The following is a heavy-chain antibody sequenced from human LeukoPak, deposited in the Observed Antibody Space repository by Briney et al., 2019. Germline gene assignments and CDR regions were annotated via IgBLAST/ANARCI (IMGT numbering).Heavy chain of an antibody. J-gene: IGHJ6*02. CDR3: AAIPMDYYCYYGMDV. CDR1: GGTFSSYA. V-gene: IGHV1-69*13. Sequence: ASVKVSCKASGGTFSSYAISWVRQAPGQGLEWMGGIIPIFGTANYAQKFQGRVTITADESTSTAYMELSSLRSEDTAVYYCAAIPMDYYCYYGMDVWGQGTTVTVSS. CDR2: IIPIFGTA. D-gene: IGHD3-10*01.